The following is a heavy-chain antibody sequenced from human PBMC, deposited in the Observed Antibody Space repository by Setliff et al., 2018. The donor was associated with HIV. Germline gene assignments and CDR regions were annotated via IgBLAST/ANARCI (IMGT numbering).Heavy chain of an antibody. V-gene: IGHV4-61*02. CDR3: ARGRYRSRWYASDHYYIDV. D-gene: IGHD6-13*01. CDR1: GGSINSGGYY. J-gene: IGHJ6*03. Sequence: PSETLSLTCTVSGGSINSGGYYWVWIRQPALKGLEWIGRIYTSGLTNYNPSLKSRVTISVDTSKNQFSLKLRSVTAADTALYYCARGRYRSRWYASDHYYIDVWGKGTTVTVSS. CDR2: IYTSGLT.